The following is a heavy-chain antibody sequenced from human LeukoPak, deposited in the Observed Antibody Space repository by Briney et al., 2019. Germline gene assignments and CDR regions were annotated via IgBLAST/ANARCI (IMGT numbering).Heavy chain of an antibody. Sequence: GGSLRLSCATSGFSFSTQEMTWVRQAPGKGLEWVSYISSNSRTIYYADSVKGPFTISRDNTKNSLFLQMNRLRVEDTGFYYCARGSYSGFDLYFDYWVQGTLVTVSS. CDR1: GFSFSTQE. J-gene: IGHJ4*02. CDR3: ARGSYSGFDLYFDY. V-gene: IGHV3-48*03. D-gene: IGHD5-12*01. CDR2: ISSNSRTI.